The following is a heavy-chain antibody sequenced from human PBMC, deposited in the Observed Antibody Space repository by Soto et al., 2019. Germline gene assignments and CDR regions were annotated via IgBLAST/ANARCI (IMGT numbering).Heavy chain of an antibody. V-gene: IGHV3-7*01. Sequence: GGSLRLSCAASGFMFSSYWMSWVRQAPGKGLEWVANIHGDGGRIYYVDSVKGRFTISRDNAKRSLYLQMNSLRAEDTAVYYCARDFYGGYTYGPGDYWGQGALVTVSS. J-gene: IGHJ4*02. CDR3: ARDFYGGYTYGPGDY. CDR1: GFMFSSYW. CDR2: IHGDGGRI. D-gene: IGHD5-18*01.